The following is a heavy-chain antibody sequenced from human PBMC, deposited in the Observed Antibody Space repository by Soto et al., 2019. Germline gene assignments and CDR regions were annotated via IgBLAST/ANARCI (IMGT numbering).Heavy chain of an antibody. J-gene: IGHJ4*02. CDR3: ARGYAIAVAGTTPPPFHDY. V-gene: IGHV1-2*04. Sequence: ASVKVSCKASGYTFTGYYMHWVRQAPGQGLEWMGWINPNSGGTNYAQKFQGWVTMTRDTSISTAYMELSRLRSDDTAVYYCARGYAIAVAGTTPPPFHDYWGQGTLVTVSS. D-gene: IGHD6-19*01. CDR2: INPNSGGT. CDR1: GYTFTGYY.